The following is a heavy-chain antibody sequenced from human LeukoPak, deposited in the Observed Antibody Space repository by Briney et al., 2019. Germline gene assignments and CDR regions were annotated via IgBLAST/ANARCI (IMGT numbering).Heavy chain of an antibody. Sequence: PGGSLRLSCAASGFTFSNAWMSWVRQAPGKGLEWVGRIKSKTDGGTTDYAAPVKGRFTISRDDSKNTLYLQMNSLKTEDAAVYYCTTAYYDISTGYLDAFDIWGQGTMVTVSS. V-gene: IGHV3-15*01. D-gene: IGHD3-9*01. CDR1: GFTFSNAW. CDR3: TTAYYDISTGYLDAFDI. CDR2: IKSKTDGGTT. J-gene: IGHJ3*02.